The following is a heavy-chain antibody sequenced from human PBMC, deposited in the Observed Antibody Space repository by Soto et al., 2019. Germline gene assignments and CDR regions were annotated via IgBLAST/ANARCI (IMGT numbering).Heavy chain of an antibody. CDR3: ARARVPVGAAAGLDY. V-gene: IGHV1-69*13. J-gene: IGHJ4*02. CDR2: IIPIFGTA. Sequence: ASVKVSCKASGGTFSSYAISWVRQAPGQGLEWMGGIIPIFGTANYAQKFQGRVTITADESTSTAYMELSSLRSEDTAVYYCARARVPVGAAAGLDYWGQGTLVTVSS. CDR1: GGTFSSYA. D-gene: IGHD6-13*01.